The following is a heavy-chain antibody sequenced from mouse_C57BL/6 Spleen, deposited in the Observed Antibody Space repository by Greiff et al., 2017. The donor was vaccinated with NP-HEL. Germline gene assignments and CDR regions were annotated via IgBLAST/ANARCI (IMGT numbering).Heavy chain of an antibody. V-gene: IGHV1-62-2*01. Sequence: QVQLQQSGAELVKPGASVKLSCKASGYTFTEYTLHWVKQRSGQGLAWIGWFYPVSGSIKYNEKFKDKATLTADKSSRTVYMGLSRLTSEDSAVYFCARHEGYDGYSVFAYWGQGTLVTVSA. J-gene: IGHJ3*01. CDR1: GYTFTEYT. CDR3: ARHEGYDGYSVFAY. CDR2: FYPVSGSI. D-gene: IGHD2-3*01.